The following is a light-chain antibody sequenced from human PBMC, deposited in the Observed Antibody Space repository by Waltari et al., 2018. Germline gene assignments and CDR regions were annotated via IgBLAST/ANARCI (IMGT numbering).Light chain of an antibody. Sequence: FVLTPPHPVSESPGKTVITSFTRSSGSIALLFVPWLRQRPGSAPSTLIFEDRQRHIGVPNRFSASIDSPSNSASLTISGLEPEDEADYYCQSYDGRNHVIFGGGTKLTVL. CDR2: EDR. J-gene: IGLJ2*01. V-gene: IGLV6-57*03. CDR3: QSYDGRNHVI. CDR1: SGSIALLF.